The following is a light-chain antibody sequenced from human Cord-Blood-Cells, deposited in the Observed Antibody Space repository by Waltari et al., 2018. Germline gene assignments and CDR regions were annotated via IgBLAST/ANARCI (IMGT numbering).Light chain of an antibody. Sequence: QSALTQPRSVSGSPGQSVTISCTETSSDLGGFNYVPWYQQHPGKAPKLVIYDVSKRPSGVPDRFSGSKSGNTASLTISGLQAEDEADYYCCSYAGSYTLVFGGGTKLTVL. CDR1: SSDLGGFNY. J-gene: IGLJ3*02. CDR3: CSYAGSYTLV. V-gene: IGLV2-11*01. CDR2: DVS.